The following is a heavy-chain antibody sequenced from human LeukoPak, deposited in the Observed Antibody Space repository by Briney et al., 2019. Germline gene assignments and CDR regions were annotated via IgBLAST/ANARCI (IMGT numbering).Heavy chain of an antibody. CDR2: ISGIGGST. V-gene: IGHV3-23*01. Sequence: PGGSLRLSCAASRFTFSSYAMSWVRQAPGKGLEWVSAISGIGGSTYYADSVKGRFTISRDNSKNTLYLQMNSLRAEDTAVYYCAKDPLPGDYYDSSGYYHYYWGQGTLVTVSS. CDR3: AKDPLPGDYYDSSGYYHYY. D-gene: IGHD3-22*01. J-gene: IGHJ4*02. CDR1: RFTFSSYA.